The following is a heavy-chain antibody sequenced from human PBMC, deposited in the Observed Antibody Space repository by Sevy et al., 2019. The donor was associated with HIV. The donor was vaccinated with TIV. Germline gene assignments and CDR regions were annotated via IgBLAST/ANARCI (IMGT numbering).Heavy chain of an antibody. CDR2: IRSKAYGGTT. CDR3: TRVEGATDWGMDV. D-gene: IGHD1-26*01. Sequence: GGSLRLSCTASGFILGDYNMSWVRQAPGKGLEWVSFIRSKAYGGTTQDAASVKGRFTISRDDSKSIAYLQMNSLRTEDTAVYYCTRVEGATDWGMDVWGQGTTVTVSS. CDR1: GFILGDYN. J-gene: IGHJ6*02. V-gene: IGHV3-49*04.